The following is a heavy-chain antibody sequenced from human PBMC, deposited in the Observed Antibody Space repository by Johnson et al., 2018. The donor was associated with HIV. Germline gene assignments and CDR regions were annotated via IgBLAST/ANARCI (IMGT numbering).Heavy chain of an antibody. D-gene: IGHD5/OR15-5a*01. CDR3: ARDHLRAFDV. CDR2: IKSKTDGGTT. CDR1: GFTFSNAW. V-gene: IGHV3-15*01. J-gene: IGHJ3*01. Sequence: VQLVESGGGLVKSGGSLRLSCAASGFTFSNAWMSWVRQAPGKGLEWVGRIKSKTDGGTTDYVAPVKGRFTISRDDSKNTLYLQMRSLKTEDTAVYYCARDHLRAFDVWGQGTTVTVSS.